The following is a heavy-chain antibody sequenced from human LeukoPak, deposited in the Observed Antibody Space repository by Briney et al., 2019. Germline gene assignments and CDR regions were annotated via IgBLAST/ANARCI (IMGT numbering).Heavy chain of an antibody. V-gene: IGHV3-30*18. CDR3: AKVFARYSSSWYYFDY. J-gene: IGHJ4*02. D-gene: IGHD6-13*01. Sequence: GSLRLSCAASGFTFSSYGMRWVRQAPGRGLEWVAVISYDGSNKYYADSVKGRFTISRDNSKNTLYLQMNSLRAEDTAVYYCAKVFARYSSSWYYFDYWGQGTLVTVSS. CDR2: ISYDGSNK. CDR1: GFTFSSYG.